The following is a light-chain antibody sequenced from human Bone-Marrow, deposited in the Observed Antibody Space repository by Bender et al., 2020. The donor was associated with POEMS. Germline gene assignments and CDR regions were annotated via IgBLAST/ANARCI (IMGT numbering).Light chain of an antibody. CDR2: DDS. V-gene: IGLV3-21*02. J-gene: IGLJ3*02. Sequence: SYVLTQAPSVSVAPGQTATITCGGINIGSKSVYWYQQKPGQAPVLVIYDDSDRPSGIPERFSGSNSGNTATLTISRVEAGDEADYCCQVWDSNTDQQVFGGGTKLTVL. CDR3: QVWDSNTDQQV. CDR1: NIGSKS.